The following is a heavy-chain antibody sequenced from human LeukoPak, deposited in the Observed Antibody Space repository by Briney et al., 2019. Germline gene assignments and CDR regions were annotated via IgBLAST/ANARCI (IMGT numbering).Heavy chain of an antibody. D-gene: IGHD1-7*01. J-gene: IGHJ4*02. V-gene: IGHV4-61*02. CDR2: IYTSGST. CDR1: GGSISSGSYY. CDR3: ARENYEWDYFDY. Sequence: PSQTLSLTCTVSGGSISSGSYYWSWIRQPAGKGLEWIGRIYTSGSTNYNPSLKSRVTISVDTSKNQFSLKLSSVTAADTAVYYCARENYEWDYFDYWGQGTLVTVSS.